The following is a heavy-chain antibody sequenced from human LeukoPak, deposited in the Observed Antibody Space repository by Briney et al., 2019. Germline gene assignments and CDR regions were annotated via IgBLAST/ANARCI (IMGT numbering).Heavy chain of an antibody. Sequence: SETLSLTCIVSRGSISSSNYYWGWFRQPPGKGLEWIGSIFYGATTYYNPSLKSRVTMSIDTSKNQFSLKLSSMTAADTAVYYCARDRARARILGGYSYGVLYWGQGTLVTVSS. V-gene: IGHV4-39*07. J-gene: IGHJ4*02. D-gene: IGHD5-18*01. CDR3: ARDRARARILGGYSYGVLY. CDR2: IFYGATT. CDR1: RGSISSSNYY.